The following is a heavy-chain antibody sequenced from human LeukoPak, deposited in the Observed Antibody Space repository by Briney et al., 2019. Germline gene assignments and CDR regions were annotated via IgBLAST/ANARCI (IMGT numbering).Heavy chain of an antibody. D-gene: IGHD1-14*01. V-gene: IGHV6-1*01. J-gene: IGHJ6*03. CDR3: ARVEYNNNYYFHYMDV. Sequence: SQTLSLTCAISGDSVSSNSAAWNWLRQSPSRGLEWLGRTYYRSKWYDDCPVSVKSRITINPDTSKNQFSLQLSSVTPEDTAVYYCARVEYNNNYYFHYMDVWGKGTTVTVSS. CDR2: TYYRSKWYD. CDR1: GDSVSSNSAA.